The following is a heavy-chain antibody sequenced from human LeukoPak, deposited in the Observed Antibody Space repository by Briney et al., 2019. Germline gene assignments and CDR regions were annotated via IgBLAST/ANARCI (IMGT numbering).Heavy chain of an antibody. D-gene: IGHD3-22*01. CDR3: ARDANTYYYEINGYTDAFDI. J-gene: IGHJ3*02. Sequence: ASVKLSCKASGYTFTRHGLNWVRQAPGQGLQWMAWISTQSGNPTFAQGFTGRFVFSLDSSVSTAYLEISSLKAEDTAMYYCARDANTYYYEINGYTDAFDIWGQGTMVTVSS. CDR1: GYTFTRHG. V-gene: IGHV7-4-1*02. CDR2: ISTQSGNP.